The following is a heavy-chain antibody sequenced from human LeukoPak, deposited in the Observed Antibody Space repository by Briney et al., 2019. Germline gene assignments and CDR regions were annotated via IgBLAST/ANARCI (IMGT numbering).Heavy chain of an antibody. CDR2: IYYSGST. CDR3: ARVYSSGWYGAPYYFDY. J-gene: IGHJ4*02. V-gene: IGHV4-39*07. D-gene: IGHD6-19*01. Sequence: SETLSLTCTVSGGSISSGGYYWGWIRQPPGKGLEWIGSIYYSGSTYYNPSLKSRVTISVDTSKNQFSLKLSSVTAADTAVYYCARVYSSGWYGAPYYFDYWGQGTLVTVSS. CDR1: GGSISSGGYY.